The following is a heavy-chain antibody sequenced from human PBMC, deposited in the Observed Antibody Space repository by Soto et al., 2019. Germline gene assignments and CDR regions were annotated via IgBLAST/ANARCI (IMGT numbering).Heavy chain of an antibody. J-gene: IGHJ3*02. CDR1: GGSFSTYY. Sequence: SDTLSLTCVVSGGSFSTYYYNWIRQSPGKGLEWIGEINHSGSNNYSPSLKSRVTMSLDTSKNQFSLKLTSVTAADTAVYYCARGGSNDWQVAFDIWGQGTMVTV. CDR2: INHSGSN. CDR3: ARGGSNDWQVAFDI. V-gene: IGHV4-34*01. D-gene: IGHD3-9*01.